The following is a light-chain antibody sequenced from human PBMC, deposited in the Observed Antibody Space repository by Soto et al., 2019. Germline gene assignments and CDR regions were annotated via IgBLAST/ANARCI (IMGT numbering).Light chain of an antibody. V-gene: IGKV3-20*01. CDR1: QSVSSSY. Sequence: EIVLTHSPGTLSLSPGERATLSCRASQSVSSSYLAWYQQKPGQAPRLLIYGASSRATGIPDRFGGSGSGTVFPLTISRLEPEDFAVYYCQQYRSSSFTFGPGTNVDIK. CDR2: GAS. J-gene: IGKJ3*01. CDR3: QQYRSSSFT.